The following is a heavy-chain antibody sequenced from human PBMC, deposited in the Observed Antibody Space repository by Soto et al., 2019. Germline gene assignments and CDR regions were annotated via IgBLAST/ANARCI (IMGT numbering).Heavy chain of an antibody. V-gene: IGHV3-9*01. CDR2: ISWNSGSI. CDR3: AKGLGGTKGSYYYYMDV. D-gene: IGHD1-1*01. CDR1: GFTFDDCA. Sequence: GGSLRLSRAASGFTFDDCAMNWVRQAPGKGLEWVSGISWNSGSIGYADSVKGRFTISRDNAKNSLYLQMNSLRAEDTALYYCAKGLGGTKGSYYYYMDVWGKGTTVTVSS. J-gene: IGHJ6*03.